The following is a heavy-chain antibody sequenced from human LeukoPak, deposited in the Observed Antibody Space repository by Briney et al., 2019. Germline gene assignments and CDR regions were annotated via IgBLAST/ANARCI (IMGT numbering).Heavy chain of an antibody. CDR3: ARGGWLSSTSDY. CDR1: GYSISSGYY. Sequence: SETLSLTCAVSGYSISSGYYWGWIRQPPGKGLEWIGSIYHSGSTYYNPSLKSRVTISVDTSKNQFSLKLSSVTAADTAVYYWARGGWLSSTSDYWGQGTLVTVSS. D-gene: IGHD3-22*01. V-gene: IGHV4-38-2*01. J-gene: IGHJ4*02. CDR2: IYHSGST.